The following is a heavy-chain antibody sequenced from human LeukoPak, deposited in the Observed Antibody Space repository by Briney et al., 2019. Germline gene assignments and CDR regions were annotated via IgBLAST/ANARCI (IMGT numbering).Heavy chain of an antibody. J-gene: IGHJ4*02. CDR3: ARCFGDYHSFDY. CDR1: GFTFDDYG. D-gene: IGHD4-17*01. Sequence: GGSLRLSCAASGFTFDDYGMSWVRQAPGKGLEWVSGINWNGGSTGYADSVKGRFTISRDNAKNSLYLQMNSLRAEDTAVYYCARCFGDYHSFDYWGQGTLVTVSS. V-gene: IGHV3-20*04. CDR2: INWNGGST.